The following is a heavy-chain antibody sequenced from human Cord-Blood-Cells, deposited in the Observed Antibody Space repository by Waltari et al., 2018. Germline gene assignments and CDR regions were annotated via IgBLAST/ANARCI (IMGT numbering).Heavy chain of an antibody. D-gene: IGHD7-27*01. J-gene: IGHJ4*02. CDR3: ARIGLNWGPHDSHRGADY. V-gene: IGHV2-26*01. CDR2: IFSNDEK. CDR1: GFSLSNARMG. Sequence: QVTLKESGPVLVKPTETLTLTCTVSGFSLSNARMGVSWIRQPPGKALEWLAHIFSNDEKSYSTSLKSRLTISKDTSKRQVVLTMTNMDPVDTATYYCARIGLNWGPHDSHRGADYWGQGTLVTVSS.